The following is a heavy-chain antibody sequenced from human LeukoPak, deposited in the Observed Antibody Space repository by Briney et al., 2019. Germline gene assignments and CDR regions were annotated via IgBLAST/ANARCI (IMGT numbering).Heavy chain of an antibody. Sequence: GGSLRLSCAASGFIFTNYFMSWVRQAPGKGLEWVASIKHDGSEKYYVDSVRGRFTISRDNTMNSLYLQMSSLRAEDTAVYYCATKRGWRTSGFYLYYFKFWGQGTLVTYSS. V-gene: IGHV3-7*01. CDR3: ATKRGWRTSGFYLYYFKF. J-gene: IGHJ4*02. D-gene: IGHD3-3*01. CDR1: GFIFTNYF. CDR2: IKHDGSEK.